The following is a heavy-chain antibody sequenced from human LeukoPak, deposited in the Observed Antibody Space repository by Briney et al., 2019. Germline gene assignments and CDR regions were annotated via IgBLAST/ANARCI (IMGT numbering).Heavy chain of an antibody. V-gene: IGHV4-38-2*02. CDR2: IYHSGST. J-gene: IGHJ4*02. CDR1: GYSISSGYY. Sequence: SETLSLTCIVSGYSISSGYYWGWIRQPPGKGLEWIGSIYHSGSTYYNPSLKSRVTISVDTSKNQFSLKLSSVTAADTAVYYCARLRFLEWSYYFDYWGQGTLVTVSS. D-gene: IGHD3-3*01. CDR3: ARLRFLEWSYYFDY.